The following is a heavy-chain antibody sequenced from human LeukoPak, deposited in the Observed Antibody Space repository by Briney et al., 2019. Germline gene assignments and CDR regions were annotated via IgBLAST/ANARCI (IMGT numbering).Heavy chain of an antibody. CDR2: ISAYNGNT. CDR3: ARVYYDFWGGFAVYYLDY. V-gene: IGHV1-18*01. CDR1: GYTFTSYG. J-gene: IGHJ4*02. D-gene: IGHD3-3*01. Sequence: ASVKVSCKVSGYTFTSYGISWVRQAPGQGLEWMGWISAYNGNTNYAQKLQGRVTMTTDTSTSTAYMELRSLRSDDTAVYYCARVYYDFWGGFAVYYLDYWGQGTLVTVSS.